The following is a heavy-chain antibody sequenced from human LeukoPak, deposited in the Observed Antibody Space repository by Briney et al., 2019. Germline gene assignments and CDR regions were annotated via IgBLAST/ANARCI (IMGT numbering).Heavy chain of an antibody. J-gene: IGHJ4*02. CDR1: GFTLRSHG. Sequence: GGSLRLSCATSGFTLRSHGMHWVRQAPGKGPEWVAFIRFDGSEKFYADSVKGRFTVSRDTSTNTLYLETNSLRGEDTAIYYCAKGCNMRTTQRILEDWGPRTLVIVS. CDR2: IRFDGSEK. D-gene: IGHD2-8*01. V-gene: IGHV3-30*02. CDR3: AKGCNMRTTQRILED.